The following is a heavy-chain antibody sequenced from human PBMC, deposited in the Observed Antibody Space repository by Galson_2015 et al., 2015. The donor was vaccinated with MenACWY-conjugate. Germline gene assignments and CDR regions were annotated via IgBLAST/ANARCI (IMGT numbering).Heavy chain of an antibody. V-gene: IGHV3-23*01. Sequence: SLRLSCAASGFSFRSNAMSWVRQAPGKGLEWVSAISASGGSTYYPDYVKGRFTISRDNSKNTLFLEMNSLRGEDTALYYCVKERGSLSHNYYFYFMDVWGKGITVTVS. CDR1: GFSFRSNA. CDR3: VKERGSLSHNYYFYFMDV. J-gene: IGHJ6*03. CDR2: ISASGGST. D-gene: IGHD6-6*01.